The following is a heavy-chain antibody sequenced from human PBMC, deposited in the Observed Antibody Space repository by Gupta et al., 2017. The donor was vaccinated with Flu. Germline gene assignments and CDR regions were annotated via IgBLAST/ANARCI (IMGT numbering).Heavy chain of an antibody. V-gene: IGHV3-21*06. CDR2: ISSSSSYI. D-gene: IGHD5-18*01. CDR3: VREHSTTWRKGNYFDY. J-gene: IGHJ4*02. Sequence: PGKGLEWVSSISSSSSYIYYADSVKGRFTISRDNAHNSVFLQMDSLRADDTAVYYCVREHSTTWRKGNYFDYWGQGTLVTVSS.